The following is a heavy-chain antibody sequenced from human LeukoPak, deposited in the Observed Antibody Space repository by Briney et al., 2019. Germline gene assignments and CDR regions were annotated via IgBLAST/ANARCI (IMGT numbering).Heavy chain of an antibody. D-gene: IGHD5-12*01. CDR3: ARGGYSGYYSGAYNWFDP. Sequence: SETLSLTCTVSGVSVSSGNYNWGWIRQPPGKGLEWIGNIYHSGSTYYNPSLNSRVTISVDTSKNQFSLKLSSLTAAATAAYLCARGGYSGYYSGAYNWFDPWGQGTLVTVYS. CDR1: GVSVSSGNYN. V-gene: IGHV4-39*07. J-gene: IGHJ5*02. CDR2: IYHSGST.